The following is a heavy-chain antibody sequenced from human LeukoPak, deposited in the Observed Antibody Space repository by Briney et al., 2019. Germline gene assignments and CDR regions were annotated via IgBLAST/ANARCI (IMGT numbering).Heavy chain of an antibody. CDR3: ARAGYDYGDSSDF. CDR1: GYPFTTYY. J-gene: IGHJ4*02. V-gene: IGHV1-2*02. D-gene: IGHD4-17*01. CDR2: INPKNGDS. Sequence: ASVNVSCKASGYPFTTYYIHWVRQAPGQGLEWMGCINPKNGDSKYAQKFQGRVTMTRATSIATAYMEVSRLTSDDTAVYFCARAGYDYGDSSDFWGQGTLVTVSS.